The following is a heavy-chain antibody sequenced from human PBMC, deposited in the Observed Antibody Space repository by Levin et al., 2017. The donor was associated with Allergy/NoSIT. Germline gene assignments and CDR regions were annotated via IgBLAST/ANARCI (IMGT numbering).Heavy chain of an antibody. CDR1: GFPFSTYA. D-gene: IGHD3-3*01. CDR3: AKDGYSNDFRSGYNWFDP. J-gene: IGHJ5*02. CDR2: ISGSGGNT. Sequence: GGSLRLSCAASGFPFSTYAMSWVRQAPGKGLEWVSSISGSGGNTYYADSVKGRFTISRDNSKNTLYVQMNSLRAEDTAVYYCAKDGYSNDFRSGYNWFDPWGQGTLVTVSS. V-gene: IGHV3-23*01.